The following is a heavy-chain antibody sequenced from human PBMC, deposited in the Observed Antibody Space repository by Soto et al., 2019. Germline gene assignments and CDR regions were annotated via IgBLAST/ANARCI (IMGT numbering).Heavy chain of an antibody. CDR1: GYNFTNYW. J-gene: IGHJ4*02. CDR3: ARLDCATECRHYFFDH. D-gene: IGHD2-15*01. CDR2: IDPHDSYT. Sequence: EVQLVQSGAQVKKPGESLMISCKASGYNFTNYWITWVRRVPGKGLEWMGRIDPHDSYTKYSPSFEGHVTLSVDKSIATASLQWHNLKASDTGIYYCARLDCATECRHYFFDHWGQGTLVTVSS. V-gene: IGHV5-10-1*03.